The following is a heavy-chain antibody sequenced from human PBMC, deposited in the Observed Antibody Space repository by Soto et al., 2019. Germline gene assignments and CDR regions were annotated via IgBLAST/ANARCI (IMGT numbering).Heavy chain of an antibody. D-gene: IGHD3-22*01. Sequence: PSETLSLTCTVSGGSISSGDYYWSWIRQPPGKGLEWIGYIYYSGSTYYNPSLKSRVTISVDTSKNQFSLKLSSVTAADTAVYYCARYRDSSGYDKYFDYWGQGTLVTVSS. V-gene: IGHV4-30-4*01. CDR2: IYYSGST. J-gene: IGHJ4*02. CDR3: ARYRDSSGYDKYFDY. CDR1: GGSISSGDYY.